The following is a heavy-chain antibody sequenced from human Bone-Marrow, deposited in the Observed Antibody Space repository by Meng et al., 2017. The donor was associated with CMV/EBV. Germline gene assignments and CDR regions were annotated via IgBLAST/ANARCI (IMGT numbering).Heavy chain of an antibody. CDR1: GFTFSSYA. Sequence: GESLKISCAASGFTFSSYAMHWVRQAPGKGLEWVAVMSYDGSIKYYADSVKGRFTISRDNSKNTLWLQMNSLRSEDTALYYCARGTRSQDYWGQGTLVTVSS. V-gene: IGHV3-30*14. D-gene: IGHD3-10*01. J-gene: IGHJ4*02. CDR2: MSYDGSIK. CDR3: ARGTRSQDY.